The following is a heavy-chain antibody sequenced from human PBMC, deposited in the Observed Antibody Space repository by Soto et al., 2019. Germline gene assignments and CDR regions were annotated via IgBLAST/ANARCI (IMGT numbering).Heavy chain of an antibody. CDR3: ARGPGIVLVPAAIPHYYYCMDV. Sequence: QVQLVQSGAEVKKPGSSVKVSCKASGGTFSSYAISWVRQAPGQGLEWMGGIIPIFGTANYAQKLQGRVTITADESTSTAYMELSSLSPEDTALYYCARGPGIVLVPAAIPHYYYCMDVWGQGTTVTVSS. CDR1: GGTFSSYA. V-gene: IGHV1-69*12. D-gene: IGHD2-2*01. CDR2: IIPIFGTA. J-gene: IGHJ6*02.